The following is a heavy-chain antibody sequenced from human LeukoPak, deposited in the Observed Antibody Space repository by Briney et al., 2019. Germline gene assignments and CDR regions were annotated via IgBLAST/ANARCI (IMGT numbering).Heavy chain of an antibody. CDR1: GYTFTGYY. CDR3: ARESRLSLSSSRNYYFDY. D-gene: IGHD6-13*01. J-gene: IGHJ4*02. Sequence: ASVKVSCKASGYTFTGYYMHWVRQAPGQGLEWMGWINPNSGGTNYAQKFQGWVTMTRDTSISTAYMELRSLRSDDTAVYYCARESRLSLSSSRNYYFDYWGQGTLVTVSS. V-gene: IGHV1-2*04. CDR2: INPNSGGT.